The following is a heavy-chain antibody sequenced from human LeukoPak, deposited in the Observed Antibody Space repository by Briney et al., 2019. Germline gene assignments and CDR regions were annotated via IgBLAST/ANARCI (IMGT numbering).Heavy chain of an antibody. CDR1: GFTFSDYY. J-gene: IGHJ4*02. Sequence: GGSLRFSCAASGFTFSDYYMSWIRQAPGKGLEWVSYISSSGSTIYYADSVKGRFTISRDNAKNSLYLQMNSLRAEDTAVYYCARGKVAWEPTYPFDYWGQGTLVTVSS. D-gene: IGHD1-26*01. CDR2: ISSSGSTI. V-gene: IGHV3-11*01. CDR3: ARGKVAWEPTYPFDY.